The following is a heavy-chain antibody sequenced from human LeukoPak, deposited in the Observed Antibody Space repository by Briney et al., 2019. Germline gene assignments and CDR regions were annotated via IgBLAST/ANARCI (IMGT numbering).Heavy chain of an antibody. D-gene: IGHD2-15*01. J-gene: IGHJ4*02. CDR3: AKAGYGGSSTTTYGDY. Sequence: GGSLRLSCEASGFTFSNYEMNWVRQAPGKGLEWVAIISYDGRSKYYADSVKGRFTISRDNSRNTLYLQMNSLRPEDTAVYYCAKAGYGGSSTTTYGDYWGQGTLVTVSS. V-gene: IGHV3-30*18. CDR1: GFTFSNYE. CDR2: ISYDGRSK.